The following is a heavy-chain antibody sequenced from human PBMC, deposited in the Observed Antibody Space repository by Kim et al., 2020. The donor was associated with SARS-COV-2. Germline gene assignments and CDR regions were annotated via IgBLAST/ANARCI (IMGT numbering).Heavy chain of an antibody. D-gene: IGHD6-19*01. V-gene: IGHV1-2*02. Sequence: GTNYAQKFQGRVTMTRDTSIGTAYMELSRLRSDDTAVYYCANAVGTGWFDPWGQGTLVTVSS. J-gene: IGHJ5*02. CDR2: GT. CDR3: ANAVGTGWFDP.